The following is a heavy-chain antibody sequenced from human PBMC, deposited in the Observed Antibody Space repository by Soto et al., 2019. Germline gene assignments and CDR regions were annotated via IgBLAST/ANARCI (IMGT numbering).Heavy chain of an antibody. CDR3: ARAQGSSGWYYYYYMDV. V-gene: IGHV1-46*03. Sequence: GASVKVSCKASGYTFTSYDINWVRQATGQGLEWMGIINPSGGSTSYAQKFQGRVTMTRDTSTSTVYMELSSLRSEDTAVYYCARAQGSSGWYYYYYMDVWGKGTTVTVSS. CDR1: GYTFTSYD. J-gene: IGHJ6*03. D-gene: IGHD6-19*01. CDR2: INPSGGST.